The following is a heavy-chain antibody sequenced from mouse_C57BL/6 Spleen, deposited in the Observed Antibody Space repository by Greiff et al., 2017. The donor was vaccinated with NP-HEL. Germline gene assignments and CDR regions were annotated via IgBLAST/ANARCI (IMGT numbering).Heavy chain of an antibody. CDR1: GFTFSSYA. CDR2: ISDGGSYT. J-gene: IGHJ2*01. V-gene: IGHV5-4*01. CDR3: ARDNLLDY. Sequence: EVQLVESGGGLVKPGGSLKLSCAASGFTFSSYAMSWVRQTPEKRLEWVATISDGGSYTYYPDNVKGRFTISRDNAKNNLYLQMSHLKSEDTAMYYCARDNLLDYWGQGTTLTVSS.